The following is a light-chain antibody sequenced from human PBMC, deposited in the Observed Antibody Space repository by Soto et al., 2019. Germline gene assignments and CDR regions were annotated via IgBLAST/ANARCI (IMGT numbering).Light chain of an antibody. CDR1: QSVSSSY. CDR3: QQYNNWPQT. V-gene: IGKV3D-15*01. J-gene: IGKJ1*01. Sequence: EIVLTHSPGTLSLSPGERATLSCRASQSVSSSYLAWYQQKPGQAPRLLIYGASSRATGIPARFSGSGSGTEFTLTISSLQSEDFAAYYCQQYNNWPQTFGEGTKVDIK. CDR2: GAS.